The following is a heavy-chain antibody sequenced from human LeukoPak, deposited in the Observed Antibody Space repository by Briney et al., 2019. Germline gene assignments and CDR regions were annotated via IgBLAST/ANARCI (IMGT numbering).Heavy chain of an antibody. CDR3: AADGSGSYLGVSNWFDP. D-gene: IGHD3-10*01. CDR1: GYTFTSYD. CDR2: MNPNSGNT. V-gene: IGHV1-8*01. Sequence: ASVKVSCKASGYTFTSYDINWVRQATGQGLEWMGWMNPNSGNTGYAQKFQGRVTMTRNTSISTAYMELSSLRSEDTAVYYCAADGSGSYLGVSNWFDPWGQGTLVTVSS. J-gene: IGHJ5*02.